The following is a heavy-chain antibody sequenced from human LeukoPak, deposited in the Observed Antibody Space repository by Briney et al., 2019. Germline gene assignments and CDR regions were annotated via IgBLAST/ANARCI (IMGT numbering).Heavy chain of an antibody. CDR1: GFTFANYA. CDR3: AKDDLMDSVSTVRNWFDT. D-gene: IGHD5/OR15-5a*01. CDR2: VSGGGGVT. Sequence: PGGSLRLSCAASGFTFANYALTWVRQAPGKGLEWVSTVSGGGGVTYYAGSVKGRFTISRDNSKNTLYPQMNSLRAEDTALYYCAKDDLMDSVSTVRNWFDTWGQGTLVTVSS. J-gene: IGHJ5*02. V-gene: IGHV3-23*01.